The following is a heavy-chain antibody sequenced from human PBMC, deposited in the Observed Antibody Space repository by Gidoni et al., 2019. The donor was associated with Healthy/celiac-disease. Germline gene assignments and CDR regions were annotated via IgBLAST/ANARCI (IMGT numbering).Heavy chain of an antibody. D-gene: IGHD4-17*01. CDR3: ARDGDYIGRNFDY. CDR1: GFTFSSYG. CDR2: ISYDGSNK. V-gene: IGHV3-30*03. Sequence: QVQLVESGGGVVQPGRSLRLSCAASGFTFSSYGMHWVRQAPGKGLEWVAVISYDGSNKYYADSVKGRFTISRDNSKNTLYLQMNSLRAEDTAVYYCARDGDYIGRNFDYWGQGTLVTVSS. J-gene: IGHJ4*02.